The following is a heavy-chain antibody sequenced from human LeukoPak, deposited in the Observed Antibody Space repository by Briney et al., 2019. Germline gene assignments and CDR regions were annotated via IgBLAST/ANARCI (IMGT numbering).Heavy chain of an antibody. J-gene: IGHJ4*02. V-gene: IGHV5-51*01. Sequence: GESLKISCKGSGYSFTSYWIGWVRQMPGKGLQWMGIIYPGDSDIRYSPSFQGQVTISADKSISTAYLRWSSLKAPDTAMYYCARGPFMVRGVLPSFDSWGQGTLVTVSS. CDR2: IYPGDSDI. CDR1: GYSFTSYW. D-gene: IGHD3-10*01. CDR3: ARGPFMVRGVLPSFDS.